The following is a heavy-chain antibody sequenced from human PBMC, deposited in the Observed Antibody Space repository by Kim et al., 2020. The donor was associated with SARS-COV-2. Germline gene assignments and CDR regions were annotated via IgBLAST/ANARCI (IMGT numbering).Heavy chain of an antibody. D-gene: IGHD6-6*01. Sequence: GGSLRLSCAASGFTFSSYAMSWVRQAPGKGLEWVSAISGSGGSTYYADSVKGRFTISRDNSKNTLYLQMNSLRAEDTAVYYCANGEQLGIFYYYYGMDVWGQGTTVTVSS. V-gene: IGHV3-23*01. J-gene: IGHJ6*02. CDR1: GFTFSSYA. CDR3: ANGEQLGIFYYYYGMDV. CDR2: ISGSGGST.